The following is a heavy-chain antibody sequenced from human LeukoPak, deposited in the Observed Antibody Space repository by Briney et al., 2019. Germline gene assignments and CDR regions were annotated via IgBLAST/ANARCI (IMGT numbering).Heavy chain of an antibody. D-gene: IGHD3-22*01. CDR2: INPSGGST. J-gene: IGHJ6*02. CDR1: GYTFTSYY. CDR3: AREVDYDSSGYEGYYGMDV. V-gene: IGHV1-46*01. Sequence: ASVKVSCKASGYTFTSYYMHWVRQAPGQGLEWMGIINPSGGSTSYAQKFQGRVTMTRDTSTSTVYMELSSLRSGDTAVYYCAREVDYDSSGYEGYYGMDVWGQGTTVTVSS.